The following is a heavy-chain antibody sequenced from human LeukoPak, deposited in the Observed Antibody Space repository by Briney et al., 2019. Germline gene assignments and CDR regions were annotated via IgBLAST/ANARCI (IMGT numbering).Heavy chain of an antibody. Sequence: ASVKVSCKASGGTFSSYAISWVRQAPGQGLEWMGGIIPIFGTANYAQKFQGRVTITADESTSTAYMELSSLRSEDTAVYYCARQGKVAEVNWFDPWGQGTLVTVSS. CDR2: IIPIFGTA. V-gene: IGHV1-69*13. CDR3: ARQGKVAEVNWFDP. D-gene: IGHD6-19*01. CDR1: GGTFSSYA. J-gene: IGHJ5*02.